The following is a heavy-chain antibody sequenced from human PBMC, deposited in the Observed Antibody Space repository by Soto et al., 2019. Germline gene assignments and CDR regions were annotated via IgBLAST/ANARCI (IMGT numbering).Heavy chain of an antibody. CDR3: ARCPPPAAAGPTYFDY. Sequence: SETLSLTCTVSGGSISSSSYYWGWIRQPPGKGLEWIGSIYYSGSTYYNPSLKSRVTISVDTSKNQFSLKLSSVTAADTAVYYCARCPPPAAAGPTYFDYWGQGTLVTVSS. CDR2: IYYSGST. V-gene: IGHV4-39*01. D-gene: IGHD6-13*01. J-gene: IGHJ4*02. CDR1: GGSISSSSYY.